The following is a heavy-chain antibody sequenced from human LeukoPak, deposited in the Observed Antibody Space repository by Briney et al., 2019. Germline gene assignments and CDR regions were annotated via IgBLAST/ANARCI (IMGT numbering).Heavy chain of an antibody. V-gene: IGHV3-13*01. CDR2: ITSAGDR. CDR3: AREACNGNSCYLLNY. J-gene: IGHJ4*02. Sequence: GGSLRLSCAASGFTFSTYDMHWVRQATGKGLEWVSTITSAGDRYYPGSVKGRFTISRENAKNSLYLQMDSLRAGDTAVYYCAREACNGNSCYLLNYWGQGTLVTVSS. CDR1: GFTFSTYD. D-gene: IGHD2-15*01.